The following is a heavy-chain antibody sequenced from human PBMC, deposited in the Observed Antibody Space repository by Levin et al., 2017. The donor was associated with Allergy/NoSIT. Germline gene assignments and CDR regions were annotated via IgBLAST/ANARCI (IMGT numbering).Heavy chain of an antibody. J-gene: IGHJ2*01. D-gene: IGHD3-10*01. Sequence: SETLSLTCTVSGGSISSGGYYWSWIRQHPGKGLEWIGYIYYSGSTYYNPSLKSRVTISVDTSKNQFSLKLSSVTAADTAVYYCARDSMTNGSGSRFDLWGRGTLVTVSS. CDR1: GGSISSGGYY. V-gene: IGHV4-31*03. CDR3: ARDSMTNGSGSRFDL. CDR2: IYYSGST.